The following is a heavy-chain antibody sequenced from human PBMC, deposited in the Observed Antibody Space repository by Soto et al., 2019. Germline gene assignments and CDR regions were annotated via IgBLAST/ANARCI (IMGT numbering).Heavy chain of an antibody. J-gene: IGHJ4*02. D-gene: IGHD6-13*01. CDR2: INPNSGGT. Sequence: ASVKVSCKASGYTFTGYYIHWVRQAPGQGLEWMGWINPNSGGTNYAQKFQGWVTMTRDTSINTAYMELIRLISDDTAVYYCATHSIAATGTPDPQFDYWGQGTLVTVS. CDR3: ATHSIAATGTPDPQFDY. CDR1: GYTFTGYY. V-gene: IGHV1-2*04.